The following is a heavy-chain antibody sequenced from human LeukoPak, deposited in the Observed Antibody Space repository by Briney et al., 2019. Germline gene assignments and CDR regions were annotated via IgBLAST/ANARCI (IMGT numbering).Heavy chain of an antibody. V-gene: IGHV3-30*02. J-gene: IGHJ4*02. CDR2: IWHDGSKK. D-gene: IGHD3-10*01. CDR3: AKDGLRFGIITNSRFDY. CDR1: GLTFKNYG. Sequence: GGSLRLSCAASGLTFKNYGMHWVRQAPGKGLEWVAFIWHDGSKKYYAESVKGRFTISRDNSKNILYLQMNSLRVEDTAVYYCAKDGLRFGIITNSRFDYWGQGALVTVSS.